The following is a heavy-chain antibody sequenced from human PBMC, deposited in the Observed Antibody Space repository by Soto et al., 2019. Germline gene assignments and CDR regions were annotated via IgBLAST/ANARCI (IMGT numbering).Heavy chain of an antibody. J-gene: IGHJ1*01. V-gene: IGHV3-23*01. Sequence: GGSLRLSCEASGFTFSNYAMSWVRQAPGKGLEWVSGISGGGGTKYHADSVKGRFTISNDNSKSTLYLQVNSLTAEATALYYCAKDQAAGGTISRYFHDWGQGTLVTVSS. D-gene: IGHD6-13*01. CDR1: GFTFSNYA. CDR2: ISGGGGTK. CDR3: AKDQAAGGTISRYFHD.